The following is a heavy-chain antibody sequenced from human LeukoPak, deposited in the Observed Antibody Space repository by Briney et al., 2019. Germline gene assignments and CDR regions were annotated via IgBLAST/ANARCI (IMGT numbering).Heavy chain of an antibody. D-gene: IGHD4-17*01. CDR1: GFTFSIYP. CDR2: ISYDGSNK. Sequence: GSLRLSCAASGFTFSIYPMHWVRQAPGKGLEWVAIISYDGSNKYYADSVKGRFTISRDNSKNTLYLQMNSLRAEDTAVYYCARGPHYGDLKFDYWGQGTLVTVSS. V-gene: IGHV3-30*04. CDR3: ARGPHYGDLKFDY. J-gene: IGHJ4*02.